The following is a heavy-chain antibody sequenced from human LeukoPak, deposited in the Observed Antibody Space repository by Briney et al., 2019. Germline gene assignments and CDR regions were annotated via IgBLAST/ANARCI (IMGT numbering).Heavy chain of an antibody. D-gene: IGHD4-11*01. V-gene: IGHV4-39*07. CDR2: IYYSGST. CDR1: GGSISSSSYY. J-gene: IGHJ4*02. CDR3: ARSHTVTTHDY. Sequence: PSETLSLTCTVSGGSISSSSYYWGWIRQPPGKGLEWIGSIYYSGSTYYNPSLKSRVTISVDTSKNQFSLKLSSVTAADTAVYYCARSHTVTTHDYWGQGTLVTVSS.